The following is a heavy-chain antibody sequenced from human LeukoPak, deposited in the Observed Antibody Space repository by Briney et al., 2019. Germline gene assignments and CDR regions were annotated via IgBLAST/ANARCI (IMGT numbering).Heavy chain of an antibody. V-gene: IGHV3-48*01. CDR2: ISSSSSTI. CDR1: GFTVSSNY. D-gene: IGHD6-6*01. Sequence: GGSLRLSCAASGFTVSSNYMNWVRQAPGKGLEWVSYISSSSSTIYYADSVKGRFTISRDNAKNSLYLQMNSLRAEDTAVYYCARVAARPGYYYYYMDVWGKGTTVTVSS. J-gene: IGHJ6*03. CDR3: ARVAARPGYYYYYMDV.